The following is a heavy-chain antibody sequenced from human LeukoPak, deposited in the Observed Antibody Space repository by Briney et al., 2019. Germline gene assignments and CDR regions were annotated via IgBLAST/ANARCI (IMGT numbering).Heavy chain of an antibody. J-gene: IGHJ4*02. D-gene: IGHD3-22*01. Sequence: SKTLSLTCTVSGGSISSSSYYWGWIRQPPGKGLEWIGSIYYGGSTYYNPSLKSRVTMSVDTSKNQFSLKVSSVTAADTAVYYCEGLYYYDSSGLDYWGQGTLVTVSS. CDR2: IYYGGST. CDR3: EGLYYYDSSGLDY. CDR1: GGSISSSSYY. V-gene: IGHV4-39*07.